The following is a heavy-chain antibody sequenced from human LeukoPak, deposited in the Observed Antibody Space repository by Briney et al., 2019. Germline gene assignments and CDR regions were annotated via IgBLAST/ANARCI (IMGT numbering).Heavy chain of an antibody. J-gene: IGHJ4*02. CDR3: ARDQGSSSGVFDY. Sequence: QAGGSLRLSCAAPGVIVRTNYMSWVRQAPGRGLEWVSVIYSPGSTYYADTVRGRFTISRDKSSNTLYLQMNSLRAEDTAVYYCARDQGSSSGVFDYWGQGTLVTVSS. CDR1: GVIVRTNY. V-gene: IGHV3-66*01. CDR2: IYSPGST. D-gene: IGHD6-6*01.